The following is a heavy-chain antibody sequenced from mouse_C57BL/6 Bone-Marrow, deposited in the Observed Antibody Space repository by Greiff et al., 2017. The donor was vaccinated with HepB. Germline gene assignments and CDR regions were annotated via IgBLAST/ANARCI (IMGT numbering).Heavy chain of an antibody. D-gene: IGHD4-1*01. CDR2: IYPGSGST. Sequence: QVQLKQPGAELVKPGASVQMSCKASGYTFTSYWITWVKQRPGQGLEWIGDIYPGSGSTTYNEKFKSKATLTVDTSSSTAYMQLSSLTSEDSAVYYCARELTGPADWGQGTLVTVAA. CDR3: ARELTGPAD. V-gene: IGHV1-55*01. CDR1: GYTFTSYW. J-gene: IGHJ3*01.